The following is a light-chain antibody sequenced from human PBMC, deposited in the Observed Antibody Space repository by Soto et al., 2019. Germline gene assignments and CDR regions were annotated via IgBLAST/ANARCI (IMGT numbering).Light chain of an antibody. J-gene: IGLJ3*02. CDR3: SSYAGTNNVV. Sequence: QSALTQPPSASGSPGQSVTISCTGTSSDVGGYNYVSWYQQYPGKAPKIMIYEVSERPSGVPVRFSGSKSGNTASLTVSGLQAEDEADDYCSSYAGTNNVVFGGGTKLTVL. CDR2: EVS. V-gene: IGLV2-8*01. CDR1: SSDVGGYNY.